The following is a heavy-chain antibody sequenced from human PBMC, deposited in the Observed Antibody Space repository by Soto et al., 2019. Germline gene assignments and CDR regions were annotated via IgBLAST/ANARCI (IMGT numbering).Heavy chain of an antibody. D-gene: IGHD2-15*01. Sequence: ASVKVSCKASGGTFSSYTISWVRQAPGQGLEWMGRIIPILGIANYAQKFQGRVTITADKSTSTAYMELSSLRSEDTAVYYCASGYCSGGSCYVEAFDIWGQGTMVTVSS. CDR3: ASGYCSGGSCYVEAFDI. V-gene: IGHV1-69*02. CDR1: GGTFSSYT. CDR2: IIPILGIA. J-gene: IGHJ3*02.